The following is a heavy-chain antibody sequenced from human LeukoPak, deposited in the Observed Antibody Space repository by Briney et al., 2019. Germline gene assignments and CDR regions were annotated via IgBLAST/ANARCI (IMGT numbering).Heavy chain of an antibody. CDR3: ERQKYSSGLDAFDI. J-gene: IGHJ3*02. V-gene: IGHV5-51*01. D-gene: IGHD5-18*01. CDR1: VYSFTNYW. CDR2: IYPGDSDT. Sequence: GESLKISCKGSVYSFTNYWIGWVRQMPGKGLEWMTIIYPGDSDTRYSPSFQGQVTISADKSINTAYLQWSSLKASDSAMYYCERQKYSSGLDAFDIWGQGTMVTVSS.